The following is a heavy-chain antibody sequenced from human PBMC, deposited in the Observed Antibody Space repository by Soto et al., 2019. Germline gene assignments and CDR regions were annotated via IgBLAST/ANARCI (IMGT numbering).Heavy chain of an antibody. V-gene: IGHV3-43D*04. CDR3: AKGMEGPSYYGMDV. D-gene: IGHD3-3*01. CDR2: ISWDGGST. J-gene: IGHJ6*02. CDR1: GFTFDDYA. Sequence: PGGSLRLSCAASGFTFDDYAMHWVRQAPGKGLEWVSLISWDGGSTYYADSVKGRFTISRDNSKNSLYLQMNSLRAEDTALYYCAKGMEGPSYYGMDVWGQGTTVTVSS.